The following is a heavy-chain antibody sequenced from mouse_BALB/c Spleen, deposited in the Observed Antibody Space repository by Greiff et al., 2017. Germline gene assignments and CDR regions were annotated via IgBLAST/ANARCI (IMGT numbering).Heavy chain of an antibody. Sequence: EVKLMESGGDLVKPGGSLKLSCAASGFTFSSYGMSWVRQTPDKRLEWVATISSGGSYTYYPDSVKGRFTISRDNAKNTLYLQMSSLKSEDTAMYYCARHNDGYYYMDYWGQGTTLTVSS. CDR2: ISSGGSYT. D-gene: IGHD2-3*01. CDR1: GFTFSSYG. V-gene: IGHV5-6*01. CDR3: ARHNDGYYYMDY. J-gene: IGHJ2*01.